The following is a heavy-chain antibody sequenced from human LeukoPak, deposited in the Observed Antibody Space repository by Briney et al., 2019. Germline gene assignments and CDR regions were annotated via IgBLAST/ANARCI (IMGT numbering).Heavy chain of an antibody. Sequence: SETLSLTCTVSGGSISSYYWGWIRQPPGKGLEWIGYIYYSGSTNYNPSLKSRVTISVDTSKNQFSLKLSSVTAADTAVYYCARDSSGWDYYYYGMDVWGQGTTVTVSS. CDR2: IYYSGST. CDR1: GGSISSYY. CDR3: ARDSSGWDYYYYGMDV. J-gene: IGHJ6*02. D-gene: IGHD6-19*01. V-gene: IGHV4-59*01.